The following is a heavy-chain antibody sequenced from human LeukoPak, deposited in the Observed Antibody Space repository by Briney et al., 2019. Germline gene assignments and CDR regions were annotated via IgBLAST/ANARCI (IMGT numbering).Heavy chain of an antibody. Sequence: GEPLEISCKGSGYSFTSYWIGWVRQIPGRGLELMRIFYPGVSDPGYSTSFQGRVTISADKSSSTAYLQWSSLKASDTAMYYCAIPFPSITGTMVPFDYWGQGTLVTVAS. V-gene: IGHV5-51*01. CDR2: FYPGVSDP. CDR3: AIPFPSITGTMVPFDY. J-gene: IGHJ4*02. CDR1: GYSFTSYW. D-gene: IGHD1-7*01.